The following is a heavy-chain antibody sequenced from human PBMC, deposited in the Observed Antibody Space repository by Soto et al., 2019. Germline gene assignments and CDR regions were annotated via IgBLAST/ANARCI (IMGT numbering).Heavy chain of an antibody. CDR1: GGSVSSGSYF. CDR3: ARGIRYYYDSSGYEPLFDY. D-gene: IGHD3-22*01. V-gene: IGHV4-39*07. Sequence: SETLSLTCTVSGGSVSSGSYFWGWIRQPPGKGLEWIGTIYYRGSTYYNPSLKSRVTISVDTSKNQFSLKLSSVTAADTAVYYCARGIRYYYDSSGYEPLFDYWGQGTLVTVS. CDR2: IYYRGST. J-gene: IGHJ4*02.